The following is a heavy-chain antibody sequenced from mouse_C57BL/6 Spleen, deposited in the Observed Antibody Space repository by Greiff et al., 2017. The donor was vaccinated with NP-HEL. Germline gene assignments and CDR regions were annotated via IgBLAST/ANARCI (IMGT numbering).Heavy chain of an antibody. D-gene: IGHD2-10*02. V-gene: IGHV1-82*01. J-gene: IGHJ4*01. CDR2: IYPGDGDT. CDR3: ARLGMWYYAMDY. Sequence: QVQLKESGPELVKPGASVKISCKASGYAFSSSWMNWVKQRPGKGLEWIGRIYPGDGDTNYNGKFKGKATLTADKSSSTAYMQLSSLTSEDSAVYFCARLGMWYYAMDYWGQGTSVTVSS. CDR1: GYAFSSSW.